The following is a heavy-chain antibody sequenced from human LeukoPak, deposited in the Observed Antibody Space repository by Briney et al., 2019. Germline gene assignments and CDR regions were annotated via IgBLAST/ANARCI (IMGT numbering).Heavy chain of an antibody. V-gene: IGHV4-39*01. Sequence: SETLSLTCTVSGSSISSSGYYWGWIRQPPGKGLEWIGSIYYSGSTHYNPSLESRVTISVDTSKNQFSLKLSSVTAADTAVYYCASPRYNWGQGTLVTVSS. CDR1: GSSISSSGYY. CDR2: IYYSGST. CDR3: ASPRYN. J-gene: IGHJ4*02. D-gene: IGHD5-24*01.